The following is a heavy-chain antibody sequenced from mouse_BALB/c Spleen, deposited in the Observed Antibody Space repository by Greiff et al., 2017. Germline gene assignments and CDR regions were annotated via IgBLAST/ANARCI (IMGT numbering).Heavy chain of an antibody. CDR1: GFSLTGYG. D-gene: IGHD1-1*01. Sequence: VQLKQSGPGLVAPSQSLSITCTVSGFSLTGYGVNWVRQPPGKGLEWLGMIWGDGSTDYNSALKSRLSISKDNSKSQVFLKMNSLQTDDTARYYCAREDGSSLYAMDYWGQGTSVTVSS. J-gene: IGHJ4*01. CDR3: AREDGSSLYAMDY. CDR2: IWGDGST. V-gene: IGHV2-6-7*01.